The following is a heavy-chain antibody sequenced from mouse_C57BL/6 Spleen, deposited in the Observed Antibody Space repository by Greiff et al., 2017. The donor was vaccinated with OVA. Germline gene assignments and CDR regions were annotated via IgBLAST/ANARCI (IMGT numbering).Heavy chain of an antibody. D-gene: IGHD2-4*01. CDR2: IYPRSGNT. Sequence: VQLQQSGAELARPGASVKLSCKASGYTFTSYGISWVKQRTGQGLEWIGEIYPRSGNTYYNEKFKGKATLTADKSSSTAYMELRSLTSEDSAVDFCARRDYDYYAMDDWGKGTSVTVSS. V-gene: IGHV1-81*01. J-gene: IGHJ4*01. CDR3: ARRDYDYYAMDD. CDR1: GYTFTSYG.